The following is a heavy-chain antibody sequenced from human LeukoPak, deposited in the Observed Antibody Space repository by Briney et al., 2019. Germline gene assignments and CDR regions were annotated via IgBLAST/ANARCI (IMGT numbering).Heavy chain of an antibody. CDR3: ARGPESIAAATPLDP. J-gene: IGHJ5*02. CDR1: GGSISSYY. D-gene: IGHD6-13*01. CDR2: IYYSGST. Sequence: PSETLSLTCTVSGGSISSYYWSWIRQPPGKGLEWIGYIYYSGSTNYNPSLKSRVTISADTSKNQFSLKLSSVTAADTAVYYCARGPESIAAATPLDPWGQGTLVTVSS. V-gene: IGHV4-59*08.